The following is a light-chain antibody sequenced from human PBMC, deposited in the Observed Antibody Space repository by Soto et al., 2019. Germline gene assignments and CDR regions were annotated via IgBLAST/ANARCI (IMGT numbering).Light chain of an antibody. CDR3: CSYAGNSNVV. Sequence: QSVLTQPASVSGSPGQSITISCTGTSSDVGSYNLVSWYQQHPGKAPKLMIYEGSKRPSGVSNRFSGSKSGNTASLTISGLQAEDEGDYYCCSYAGNSNVVFGGGTQLTVL. CDR1: SSDVGSYNL. V-gene: IGLV2-23*01. CDR2: EGS. J-gene: IGLJ2*01.